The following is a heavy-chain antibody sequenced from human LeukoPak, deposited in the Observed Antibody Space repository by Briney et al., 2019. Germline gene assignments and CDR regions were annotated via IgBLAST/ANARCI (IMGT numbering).Heavy chain of an antibody. CDR1: GGSISTYY. Sequence: PSETLSLTCTVSGGSISTYYWSWIRQPPGKGLEWIGYVYYSGSTNYNPSLMSRVTISVDTSENQFSLKLNSVTAADTAVYYCARGTTVVTRGYYYYYMDVWGKGTTVTVSS. D-gene: IGHD4-23*01. V-gene: IGHV4-59*01. CDR2: VYYSGST. CDR3: ARGTTVVTRGYYYYYMDV. J-gene: IGHJ6*03.